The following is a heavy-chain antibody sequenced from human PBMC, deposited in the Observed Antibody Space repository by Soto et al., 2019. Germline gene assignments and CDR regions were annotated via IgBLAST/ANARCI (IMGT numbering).Heavy chain of an antibody. J-gene: IGHJ2*01. CDR1: GFNFGDYY. D-gene: IGHD1-26*01. V-gene: IGHV3-11*06. CDR2: VSSPGSYT. Sequence: QMQLVESGGGLVKPGGSLRLSCAASGFNFGDYYMSWVRQAPGKGLEWVSFVSSPGSYTKYSDSVGGRFTVTRDNGKNSLHLKLNSLRVEDTAVYYCARLKVGVNWYFDLWGRVTLVTVSS. CDR3: ARLKVGVNWYFDL.